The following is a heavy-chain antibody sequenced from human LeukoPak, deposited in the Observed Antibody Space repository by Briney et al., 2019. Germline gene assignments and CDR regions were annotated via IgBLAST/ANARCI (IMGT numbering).Heavy chain of an antibody. D-gene: IGHD4-17*01. J-gene: IGHJ6*02. V-gene: IGHV1-69*13. CDR1: GGTFSSYA. Sequence: ASVKVSCKASGGTFSSYATSWVRQAPGQGLEWMGGIIPIFGTANYAQKFQGRVTITADESTSTAYMELSSLRSEDTAVYYCARSSQMTTVTYYYYGMDVWGQGTTVTVSS. CDR3: ARSSQMTTVTYYYYGMDV. CDR2: IIPIFGTA.